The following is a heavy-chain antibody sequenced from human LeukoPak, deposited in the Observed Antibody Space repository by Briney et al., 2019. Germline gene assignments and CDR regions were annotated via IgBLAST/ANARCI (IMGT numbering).Heavy chain of an antibody. CDR1: GGSITCSPYY. CDR2: VIHSGTT. Sequence: TGIPTHTRTVSGGSITCSPYYMGSTRQPPGKGLERILSVIHSGTTYYNPSLRSRVIVSMDTSKKQFSLRLSSVSAADTAVYYCARHDYDSRDHRRDYYFDYWSQRTLVTVSS. V-gene: IGHV4-39*01. D-gene: IGHD3-22*01. J-gene: IGHJ4*02. CDR3: ARHDYDSRDHRRDYYFDY.